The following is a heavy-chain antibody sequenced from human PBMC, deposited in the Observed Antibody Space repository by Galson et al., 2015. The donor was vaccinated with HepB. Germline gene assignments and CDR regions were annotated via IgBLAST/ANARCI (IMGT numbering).Heavy chain of an antibody. CDR3: AKAPRGYSPFDI. CDR1: RLSLSCHV. D-gene: IGHD5-18*01. Sequence: SRRRSRGASRLSLSCHVMRWVRHGPGKGLEWVSNISGGGGGTYYVDSVKGRFSISRDNSKNTLYLQMNSLRVEDTAVYYCAKAPRGYSPFDIWGQGTMVTVSS. V-gene: IGHV3-23*01. J-gene: IGHJ3*02. CDR2: ISGGGGGT.